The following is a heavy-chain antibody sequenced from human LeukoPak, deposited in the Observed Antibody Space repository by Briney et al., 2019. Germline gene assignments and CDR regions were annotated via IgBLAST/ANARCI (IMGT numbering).Heavy chain of an antibody. V-gene: IGHV1-58*01. Sequence: SVKASCKASGFTFTSSAVQWVRQARGQRLEWIGWIVVGSGNTNYAQKFQERVTITRDMSTSTAYMELSSLRSEDTAVYYCALLYCSGGSCSFDYWGQGTLVTVSS. CDR1: GFTFTSSA. J-gene: IGHJ4*02. CDR3: ALLYCSGGSCSFDY. D-gene: IGHD2-15*01. CDR2: IVVGSGNT.